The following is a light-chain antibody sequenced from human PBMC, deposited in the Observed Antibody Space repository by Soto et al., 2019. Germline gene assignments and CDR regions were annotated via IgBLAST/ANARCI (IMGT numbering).Light chain of an antibody. CDR1: QSVTTSH. J-gene: IGKJ4*01. Sequence: ELVLTQSPGTLSLSPGERATLSCRASQSVTTSHLAWYQQKPGQAPSLLIYGASTRATGTPARFSGSGSGTEFTLTISSLQSEDFAVYYCQQYIRWPLTFGGGTKVEIK. CDR2: GAS. V-gene: IGKV3-15*01. CDR3: QQYIRWPLT.